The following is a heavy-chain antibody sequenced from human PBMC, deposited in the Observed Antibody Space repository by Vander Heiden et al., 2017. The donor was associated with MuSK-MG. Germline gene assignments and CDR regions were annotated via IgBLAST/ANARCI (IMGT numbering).Heavy chain of an antibody. V-gene: IGHV4-61*08. J-gene: IGHJ4*02. CDR2: IQYNGET. CDR1: GGSIFIGDSY. D-gene: IGHD2-2*01. Sequence: QVQLQESGPGLFKSSETLSLTCTVSGGSIFIGDSYWSWIRQPPGKGLEWIGSIQYNGETDYNPSLQSRATISLDRSRNQFSLKLHSVTAVDTAIYYCARARGVVVPAAFDHWGQGTLVTVSS. CDR3: ARARGVVVPAAFDH.